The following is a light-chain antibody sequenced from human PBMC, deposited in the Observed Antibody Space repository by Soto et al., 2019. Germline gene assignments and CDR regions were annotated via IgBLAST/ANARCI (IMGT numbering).Light chain of an antibody. CDR1: SSNIGAGYD. CDR3: QSYDSSLSGAKV. J-gene: IGLJ1*01. Sequence: QLVLTQPPSVSGAPGQRVTISCTGSSSNIGAGYDVHWYQQLPGTAPKLLIYGNSNRPSGVPDRFSGSKSGTSASLAITGLQAEDEADYSCQSYDSSLSGAKVFGTGTKLTVL. CDR2: GNS. V-gene: IGLV1-40*01.